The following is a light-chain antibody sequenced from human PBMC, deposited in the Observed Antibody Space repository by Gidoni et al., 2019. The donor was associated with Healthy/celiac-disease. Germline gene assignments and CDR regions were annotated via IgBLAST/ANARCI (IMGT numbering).Light chain of an antibody. CDR3: QQYNSYPWT. J-gene: IGKJ1*01. V-gene: IGKV1-5*01. CDR1: QSISSW. CDR2: DAS. Sequence: DIQMTQSPSTLSAYVGDRVTITCRASQSISSWLAWYQQKPGKAPKLLIYDASSLESGVPSRFSGSGSGTEFTLTISSLQPDDFATYYFQQYNSYPWTFXXXTKVEIK.